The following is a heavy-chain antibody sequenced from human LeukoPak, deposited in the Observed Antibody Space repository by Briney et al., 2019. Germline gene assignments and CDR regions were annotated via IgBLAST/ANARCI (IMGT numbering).Heavy chain of an antibody. CDR2: INPNSGGT. J-gene: IGHJ4*02. V-gene: IGHV1-2*02. CDR3: ARERCSGGSCYSGFDY. Sequence: ASVKVSCKASGYTFTGYYMHWVRQAPGQGLEWMGWINPNSGGTNYAQKFQGRVTMTRDTSISTAYMELSRLRSADTAVYYCARERCSGGSCYSGFDYWGQGTLVTVSS. CDR1: GYTFTGYY. D-gene: IGHD2-15*01.